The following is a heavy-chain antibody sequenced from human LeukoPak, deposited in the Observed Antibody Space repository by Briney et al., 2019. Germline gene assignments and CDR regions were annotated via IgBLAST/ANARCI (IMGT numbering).Heavy chain of an antibody. Sequence: PGGSLRLSCAASGFTFSGSAMHWVRQASGKGLEWVGRIRSKANSYATAYAASVKGRFTISRDDSKNTAYLQMNSLKTEDTAVYYCTRRHIAVAGTLSLYDYWGQGTLVTVSS. D-gene: IGHD6-19*01. J-gene: IGHJ4*02. CDR1: GFTFSGSA. CDR2: IRSKANSYAT. V-gene: IGHV3-73*01. CDR3: TRRHIAVAGTLSLYDY.